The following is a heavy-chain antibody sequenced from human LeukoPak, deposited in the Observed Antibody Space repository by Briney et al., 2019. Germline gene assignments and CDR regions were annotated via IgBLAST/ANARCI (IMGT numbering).Heavy chain of an antibody. CDR2: INTDGSST. V-gene: IGHV3-74*01. CDR3: AREAIYDFWSGYYFDY. Sequence: GGSLRLSCAASGFTFSSYWMHWVRQAPGKGLVWASRINTDGSSTSYADSVKGRFTISRDNAKNTLYLQMNSLRAEDTAEYYCAREAIYDFWSGYYFDYWGQGTLVTVSS. CDR1: GFTFSSYW. J-gene: IGHJ4*02. D-gene: IGHD3-3*01.